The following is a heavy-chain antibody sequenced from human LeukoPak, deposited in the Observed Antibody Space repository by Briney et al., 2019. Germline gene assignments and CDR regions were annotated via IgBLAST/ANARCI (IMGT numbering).Heavy chain of an antibody. Sequence: ASVKVSCKASGYTFTGYYMHWVRQAPGQGLEWMGWMSPKSGGTNYAEDFQGRVTMTSDTSISTAYMELRSLRSDDTAVYYCARINGGNSGWGQGTLVTVSS. CDR2: MSPKSGGT. D-gene: IGHD4-23*01. V-gene: IGHV1-2*02. J-gene: IGHJ4*02. CDR3: ARINGGNSG. CDR1: GYTFTGYY.